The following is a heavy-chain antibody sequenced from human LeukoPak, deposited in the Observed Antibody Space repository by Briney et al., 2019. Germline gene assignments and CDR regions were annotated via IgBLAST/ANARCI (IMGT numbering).Heavy chain of an antibody. Sequence: GGSLRLSCAASGFTFDDYAMHWVRQAPGKGLEWVSGISWNSGSIGYADSVKGRFTISRDNAKNSLYLQMNSLRAEDTALYYCAKDIGYYYDSSGYSFGYWGQGTLVTVSS. CDR3: AKDIGYYYDSSGYSFGY. V-gene: IGHV3-9*01. J-gene: IGHJ4*02. D-gene: IGHD3-22*01. CDR1: GFTFDDYA. CDR2: ISWNSGSI.